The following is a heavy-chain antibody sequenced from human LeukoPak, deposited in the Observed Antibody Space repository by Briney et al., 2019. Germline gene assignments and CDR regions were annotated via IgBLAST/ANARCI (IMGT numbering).Heavy chain of an antibody. CDR2: MYTLGNT. D-gene: IGHD1-26*01. CDR3: AGYGGSYPYYMDV. CDR1: GFTVSTNY. Sequence: GGSLRLPCAASGFTVSTNYMTWIRQAPGKGLERVSVMYTLGNTNYADSVRGRFTISRDNSKNTLYLQMNSLRAEDTAVYYCAGYGGSYPYYMDVWGKGTTVTISS. V-gene: IGHV3-66*01. J-gene: IGHJ6*03.